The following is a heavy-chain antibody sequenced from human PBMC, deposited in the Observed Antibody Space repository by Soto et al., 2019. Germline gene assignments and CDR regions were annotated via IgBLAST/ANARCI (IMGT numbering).Heavy chain of an antibody. CDR3: ARGGLDWLLLFDY. D-gene: IGHD3-9*01. CDR1: GYTFTCYY. CDR2: INPNSGGT. V-gene: IGHV1-2*04. J-gene: IGHJ4*02. Sequence: ASVKVSCKASGYTFTCYYMHWVRQAPGQGLEWMGWINPNSGGTNYAQKFQGWVTMTRDTSISTAYMELSRLRSDDTAVYYCARGGLDWLLLFDYWGQGTLVTVSS.